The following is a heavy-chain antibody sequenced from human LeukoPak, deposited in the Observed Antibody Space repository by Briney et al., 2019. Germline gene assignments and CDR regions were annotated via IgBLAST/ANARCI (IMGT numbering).Heavy chain of an antibody. Sequence: SETLSLTCTVSGGSISSGDYYWSWIRQPPGKGLEWIGYIYYSGSTYYNPSLKSRVTISVDTSKNQFSLKLSSVTAADTAVYYCARGPGRVTIFGVVIIPGPPKSIYFDYWGQGTLVTVSS. J-gene: IGHJ4*02. CDR3: ARGPGRVTIFGVVIIPGPPKSIYFDY. CDR2: IYYSGST. D-gene: IGHD3-3*01. V-gene: IGHV4-30-4*01. CDR1: GGSISSGDYY.